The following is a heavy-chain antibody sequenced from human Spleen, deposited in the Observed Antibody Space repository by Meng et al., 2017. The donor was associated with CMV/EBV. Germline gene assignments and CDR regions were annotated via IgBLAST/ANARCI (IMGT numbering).Heavy chain of an antibody. CDR2: IKHDGSEK. D-gene: IGHD1-26*01. CDR1: GFTFSDYY. CDR3: ARAVGAIGHGYFQH. J-gene: IGHJ1*01. Sequence: GESLKISCAVSGFTFSDYYMSWVRQAPGKGLEWVANIKHDGSEKYYVDSVKGRFTISRDNAKNSLYLQMNSLRAEDTAVYYCARAVGAIGHGYFQHWGQGTLVTVSS. V-gene: IGHV3-7*01.